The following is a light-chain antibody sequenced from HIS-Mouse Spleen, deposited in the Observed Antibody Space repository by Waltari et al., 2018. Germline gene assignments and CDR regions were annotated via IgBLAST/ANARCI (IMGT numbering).Light chain of an antibody. CDR2: EDS. CDR1: ALPKKN. CDR3: YSTDSSGNHRV. V-gene: IGLV3-10*01. J-gene: IGLJ2*01. Sequence: SYELTQPPSVSVSPGQTARITCSGDALPKKNAYWYKKQSGQAPVLVIYEDSKRPSGIPERFSGSSSGTMATLTISGAQVEDDADYYCYSTDSSGNHRVFGGGTKLTVL.